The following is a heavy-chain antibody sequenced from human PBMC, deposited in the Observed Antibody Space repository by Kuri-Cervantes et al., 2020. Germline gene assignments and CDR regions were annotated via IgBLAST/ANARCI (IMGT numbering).Heavy chain of an antibody. J-gene: IGHJ4*02. CDR2: IKEDGSEK. CDR1: GFTFRSYW. CDR3: TRGAGDY. V-gene: IGHV3-7*02. Sequence: GESLKISCAASGFTFRSYWMTWVRQAPGKGLEWVANIKEDGSEKYSVDSVKGRFTISRDNARNSLYLQMNSLRDEDTALYYCTRGAGDYWGQGTLVTVSS.